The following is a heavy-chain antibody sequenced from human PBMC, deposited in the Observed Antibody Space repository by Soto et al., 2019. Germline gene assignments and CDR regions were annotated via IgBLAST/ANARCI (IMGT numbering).Heavy chain of an antibody. CDR3: ARVPTRALDY. Sequence: EVQLVDSGGGLVQPGGSLRLSCAASGFTFSSYTMNWVRQAPGKGLEWISYISRSSRTIYYADSVQGRFTISGDNAQKSLYLQMTSLRDEETAVDSCARVPTRALDYWGQGTLVTVSS. J-gene: IGHJ4*02. D-gene: IGHD1-26*01. CDR2: ISRSSRTI. V-gene: IGHV3-48*02. CDR1: GFTFSSYT.